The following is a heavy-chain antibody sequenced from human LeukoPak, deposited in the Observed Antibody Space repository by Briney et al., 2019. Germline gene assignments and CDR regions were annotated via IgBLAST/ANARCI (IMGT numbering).Heavy chain of an antibody. D-gene: IGHD3-22*01. CDR2: IYYGENT. CDR3: ARRDDSSGYHKIFDY. J-gene: IGHJ4*02. V-gene: IGHV4-39*01. CDR1: GDSIRSGPYY. Sequence: SETLSLTCTVSGDSIRSGPYYWGWTRQPPGKGLEWIGNIYYGENTYYNPSLKSRVTISIDTSNNQFYLKLSSLTAADTAVYYCARRDDSSGYHKIFDYWGQGTLVTVSS.